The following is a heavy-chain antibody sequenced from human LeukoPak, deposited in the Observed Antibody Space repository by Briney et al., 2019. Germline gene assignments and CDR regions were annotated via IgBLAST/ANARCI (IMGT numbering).Heavy chain of an antibody. Sequence: GGSLRLSCAASGFTFSRYSMNWVRQAPGKGLEWVSSISSSSSFIYYADSVEGRFTISRDNAKNSLYLQMNSLRAEDTAVYYCARDPPLGSCSTISCPHLDYWGQGTLVTVSS. J-gene: IGHJ4*02. D-gene: IGHD2-2*01. CDR2: ISSSSSFI. V-gene: IGHV3-21*01. CDR3: ARDPPLGSCSTISCPHLDY. CDR1: GFTFSRYS.